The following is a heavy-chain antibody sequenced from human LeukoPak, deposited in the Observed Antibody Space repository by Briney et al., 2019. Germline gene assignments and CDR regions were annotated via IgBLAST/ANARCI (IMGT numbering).Heavy chain of an antibody. CDR2: IWSDGTNQ. Sequence: GGVLRLSSAAAGFTFSHYGMPWVRQAPGKGLGGGAVIWSDGTNQYYAYSVKGRFTISRDNFKNTVSLQMNSLRAEDTAVYYCAKDAQRGFDYSNSLEHWGQGSLVTVSS. CDR3: AKDAQRGFDYSNSLEH. D-gene: IGHD4-11*01. J-gene: IGHJ4*02. CDR1: GFTFSHYG. V-gene: IGHV3-33*06.